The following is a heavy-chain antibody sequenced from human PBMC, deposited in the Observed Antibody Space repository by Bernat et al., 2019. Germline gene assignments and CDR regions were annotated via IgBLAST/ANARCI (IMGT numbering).Heavy chain of an antibody. Sequence: EVQLVQSGAEVKKPGATVKISCKVSGYTFTDYYMHWVQQAPGKGLEWMGLVDPEDGETIYAEKYQGRVAITAGMSTATAYMELGSLRSEDTAVYYCHPDDAFDIWGQGTLVPVSS. V-gene: IGHV1-69-2*01. CDR1: GYTFTDYY. J-gene: IGHJ3*02. CDR2: VDPEDGET. CDR3: HPDDAFDI. D-gene: IGHD1-14*01.